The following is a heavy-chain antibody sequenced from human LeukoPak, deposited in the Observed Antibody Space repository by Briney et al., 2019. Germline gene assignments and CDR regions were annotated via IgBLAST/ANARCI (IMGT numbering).Heavy chain of an antibody. D-gene: IGHD6-19*01. CDR3: ATDGRSSGWYGFDY. Sequence: GGSLRLSCAASGFSFSTYYVNWVRQAPGKGLEWVSSITSPVGRMYYADSLKGRITISRDNARTTLYLQMNSLRAEDTAVYYCATDGRSSGWYGFDYWGQGILVTVSS. CDR1: GFSFSTYY. J-gene: IGHJ4*02. V-gene: IGHV3-21*01. CDR2: ITSPVGRM.